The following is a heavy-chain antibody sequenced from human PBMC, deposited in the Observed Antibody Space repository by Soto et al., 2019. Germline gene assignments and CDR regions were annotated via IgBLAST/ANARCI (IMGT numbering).Heavy chain of an antibody. V-gene: IGHV3-30*18. D-gene: IGHD3-22*01. Sequence: QVQLVESGGGVVQPGRSLRLSCAASGFTFSSYGMHWVRQAPGKGLEWVAVISYDGSNKYYADSVKGRFTISRDNCKNTRYLQMNSLRAEDTAVYYCAKGGYYDSSGYRPFGDYWGQGTLVTVSS. J-gene: IGHJ4*02. CDR3: AKGGYYDSSGYRPFGDY. CDR2: ISYDGSNK. CDR1: GFTFSSYG.